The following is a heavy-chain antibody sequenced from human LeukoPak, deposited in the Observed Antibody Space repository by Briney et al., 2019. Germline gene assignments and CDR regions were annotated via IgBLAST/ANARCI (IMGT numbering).Heavy chain of an antibody. CDR2: ISSSSSTI. D-gene: IGHD5-18*01. CDR3: ARDATAMVIFYYYYYMDV. CDR1: GFTFSSYS. Sequence: GGSLRLSCAASGFTFSSYSMNWVRQAPGKGLEWASYISSSSSTIYYADSVKGRFTISRDNAKNSLYLQMNSLRAEDTAVYYCARDATAMVIFYYYYYMDVWGKGTTVTVSS. J-gene: IGHJ6*03. V-gene: IGHV3-48*01.